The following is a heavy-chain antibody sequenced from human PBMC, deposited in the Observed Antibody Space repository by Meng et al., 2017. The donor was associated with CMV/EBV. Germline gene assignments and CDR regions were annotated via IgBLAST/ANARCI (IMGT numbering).Heavy chain of an antibody. CDR3: ARQGGGDWGDY. CDR2: IYYSGST. CDR1: GGSISSSSYY. D-gene: IGHD3-16*01. Sequence: SETLSLTCTVSGGSISSSSYYWGWIRQPPGKGREWLGSIYYSGSTYYNPSLKSRVTISVDTSKNQFSLKLSSVPAADTAVYYCARQGGGDWGDYWGQGTLVNVSS. J-gene: IGHJ4*02. V-gene: IGHV4-39*01.